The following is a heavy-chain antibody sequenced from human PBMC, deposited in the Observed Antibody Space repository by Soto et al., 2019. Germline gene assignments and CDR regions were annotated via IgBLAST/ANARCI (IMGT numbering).Heavy chain of an antibody. CDR3: ARGQSSLLLDC. Sequence: QVQLQQWGAGLLKPSETLSLTCAVYGGSFSAYYWSWIRQPPGKGLEWIGEIYHSGSTNYNPSLKSRVTISVDTSKNQFSLKLSSVTAADTAVYYCARGQSSLLLDCWGQGILVTVSS. CDR1: GGSFSAYY. J-gene: IGHJ4*02. V-gene: IGHV4-34*01. CDR2: IYHSGST. D-gene: IGHD2-8*02.